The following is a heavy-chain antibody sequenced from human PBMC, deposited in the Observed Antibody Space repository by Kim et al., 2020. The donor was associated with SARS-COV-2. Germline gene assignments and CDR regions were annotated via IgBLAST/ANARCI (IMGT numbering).Heavy chain of an antibody. J-gene: IGHJ3*02. D-gene: IGHD4-4*01. CDR2: IDWDEDK. CDR3: ARATASAAFDI. CDR1: GFSVSTSGMC. Sequence: SGPTLVNPTQTLTLTCTVSGFSVSTSGMCVSWIRQPPGKALEWLALIDWDEDKYYSTSLKTRLTISKDTSKNQVVLTMTNMDPVDTATYYCARATASAAFDIWGQGTMVTVSS. V-gene: IGHV2-70*01.